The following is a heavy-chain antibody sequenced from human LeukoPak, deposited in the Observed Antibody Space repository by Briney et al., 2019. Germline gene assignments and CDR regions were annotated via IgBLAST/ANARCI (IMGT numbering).Heavy chain of an antibody. J-gene: IGHJ4*02. CDR3: AKDRAYYYDSSGYVDY. Sequence: GRSLRLSCAASGFTFDDYAMHWVRQAPGKGLEWVSGISWNSGSIGYADSVKGRFTISRDNAKNSLYLQMSSLRAEDTALYYCAKDRAYYYDSSGYVDYWGQGTLVTVSS. CDR2: ISWNSGSI. D-gene: IGHD3-22*01. V-gene: IGHV3-9*01. CDR1: GFTFDDYA.